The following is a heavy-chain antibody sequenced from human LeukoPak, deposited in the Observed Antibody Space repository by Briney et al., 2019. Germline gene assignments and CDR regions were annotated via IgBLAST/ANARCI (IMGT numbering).Heavy chain of an antibody. V-gene: IGHV3-7*01. CDR3: ARDDDYGGNAAFDI. D-gene: IGHD4-23*01. J-gene: IGHJ3*02. Sequence: GGSLRLSCAASGFTFSSYRMSWVRQAPGKGLEWVANIKQDGSEKYYVDSVKGRFTISRDNAKNSLYLQMNILRAEDTAVYYCARDDDYGGNAAFDIWGQGTMVTVSS. CDR2: IKQDGSEK. CDR1: GFTFSSYR.